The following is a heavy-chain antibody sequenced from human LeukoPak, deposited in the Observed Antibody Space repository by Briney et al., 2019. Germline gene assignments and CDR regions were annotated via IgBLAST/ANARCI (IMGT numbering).Heavy chain of an antibody. Sequence: ASVKVSCKASGYTFTGYYMHWVRQAPGQGLEWMGWINPNSGGTNYAQKFQGRVTMTRDTSISTAYMELSRLRSDDTAVYYCARVHFDRLSGSYHFDYWGQGTLVTVSS. J-gene: IGHJ4*02. CDR3: ARVHFDRLSGSYHFDY. D-gene: IGHD1-26*01. CDR1: GYTFTGYY. V-gene: IGHV1-2*02. CDR2: INPNSGGT.